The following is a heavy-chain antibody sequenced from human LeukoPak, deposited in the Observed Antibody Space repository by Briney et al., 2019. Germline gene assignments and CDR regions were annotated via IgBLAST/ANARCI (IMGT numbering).Heavy chain of an antibody. D-gene: IGHD2/OR15-2a*01. CDR1: GFTFGDYA. Sequence: GGFLRFCCTASGFTFGDYAMSWVRPAPGKGQEWVGFIRSKAYVGTTEYAASVKGRFTISRDDSKSIAYLQMISLKAEDTAVYYCTSLLRYDFDYWGQGTLVTVSS. CDR2: IRSKAYVGTT. CDR3: TSLLRYDFDY. J-gene: IGHJ4*02. V-gene: IGHV3-49*04.